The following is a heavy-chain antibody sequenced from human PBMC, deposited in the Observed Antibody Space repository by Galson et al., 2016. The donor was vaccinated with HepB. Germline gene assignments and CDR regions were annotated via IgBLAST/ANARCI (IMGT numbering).Heavy chain of an antibody. CDR1: GFTFSSYA. CDR3: AREEAGDYHFDY. D-gene: IGHD7-27*01. J-gene: IGHJ4*02. CDR2: IWYDESDK. Sequence: SLRLSCAASGFTFSSYAMHRVRQAPGKGLEWVARIWYDESDKLYVDSVKDRFTISRDDSKNTLYLQMNSLRAEDTAVYHCAREEAGDYHFDYWGQGTLVTVSS. V-gene: IGHV3-33*08.